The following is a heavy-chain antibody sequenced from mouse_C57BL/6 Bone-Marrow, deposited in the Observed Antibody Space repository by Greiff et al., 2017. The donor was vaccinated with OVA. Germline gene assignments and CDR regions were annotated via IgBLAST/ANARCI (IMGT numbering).Heavy chain of an antibody. Sequence: QVQLQQSGPALVKPGASVKISCTASGYAFSRSWMNWVKQRPGKGLEWIGRIYPGDGDTTYNGKFKGKATLTADQSSSTAYMQLSSLTAEDSSVYFCARLRYYAMDYWGQGTSVTVSS. CDR2: IYPGDGDT. J-gene: IGHJ4*01. V-gene: IGHV1-82*01. CDR3: ARLRYYAMDY. CDR1: GYAFSRSW.